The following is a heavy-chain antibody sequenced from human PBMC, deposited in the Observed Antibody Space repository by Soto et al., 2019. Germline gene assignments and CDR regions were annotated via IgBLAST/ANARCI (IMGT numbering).Heavy chain of an antibody. J-gene: IGHJ4*02. V-gene: IGHV3-21*01. D-gene: IGHD5-18*01. CDR2: ISSSSSYI. CDR3: AREAVDTAGTNQNDS. CDR1: GFTFSSYS. Sequence: PGGSLRLSCAASGFTFSSYSMNWVRQAPGKGLEWVSSISSSSSYIYYADSVKGRFTISRDNAKNSLYLQMNSLRAEDTAVYYCAREAVDTAGTNQNDSWGQGTLVTVSS.